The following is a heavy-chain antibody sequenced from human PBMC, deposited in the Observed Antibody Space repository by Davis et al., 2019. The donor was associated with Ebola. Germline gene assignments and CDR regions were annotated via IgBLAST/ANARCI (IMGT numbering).Heavy chain of an antibody. CDR2: INAGNGNT. CDR1: GYTFTGYY. Sequence: ASVKVSCKASGYTFTGYYIHWVRQAPGQGLEWMGWINAGNGNTKYSQKFQGRVTMTRDTSISTAYMELSRLRSDDTAVYYCARDWGSGWDTGPYGMDVWGQGTTVTVSS. J-gene: IGHJ6*02. CDR3: ARDWGSGWDTGPYGMDV. D-gene: IGHD6-19*01. V-gene: IGHV1-2*02.